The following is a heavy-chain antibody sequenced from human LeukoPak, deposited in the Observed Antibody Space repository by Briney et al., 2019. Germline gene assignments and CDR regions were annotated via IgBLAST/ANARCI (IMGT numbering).Heavy chain of an antibody. CDR2: IYYSGTT. V-gene: IGHV4-61*01. D-gene: IGHD2-2*01. CDR1: GGSISSGSYY. Sequence: SETLSLTCTVSGGSISSGSYYWNWLRQPPGKGLEWIGYIYYSGTTNSNPSPKSRVTISVDTSKNQFSLKLSSVTAADTAVYYCARAVDWIDPWGQGTLVIVSS. CDR3: ARAVDWIDP. J-gene: IGHJ5*02.